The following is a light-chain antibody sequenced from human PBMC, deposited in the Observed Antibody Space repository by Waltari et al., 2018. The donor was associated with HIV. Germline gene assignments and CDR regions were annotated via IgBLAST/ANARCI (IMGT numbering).Light chain of an antibody. CDR3: QAWDSSTVV. V-gene: IGLV3-1*01. CDR1: KLGDKY. Sequence: SYELTQPPSVSVSPGQTASISCSGDKLGDKYASWYQQKPGQSPVLVINQDTRRPSGIPERFSGSNSGNTATLTISGIQAMDEADYYCQAWDSSTVVFGGGTKLTVL. J-gene: IGLJ2*01. CDR2: QDT.